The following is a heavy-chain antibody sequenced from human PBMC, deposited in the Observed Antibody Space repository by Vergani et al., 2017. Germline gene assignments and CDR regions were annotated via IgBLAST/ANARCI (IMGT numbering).Heavy chain of an antibody. Sequence: EVQLVESGGGLVQPGGSLRLSCAASGFTLGQSWMHWVRQTPGTGLEWVSRVKSDGNSAMYADSVKGRFTISRDNSKNTLYLEMKSLRVEDTAVYYCARDRWGGACFMSNWLDTWGQGTLVSVSS. D-gene: IGHD3-10*01. CDR2: VKSDGNSA. CDR1: GFTLGQSW. CDR3: ARDRWGGACFMSNWLDT. V-gene: IGHV3-74*03. J-gene: IGHJ5*02.